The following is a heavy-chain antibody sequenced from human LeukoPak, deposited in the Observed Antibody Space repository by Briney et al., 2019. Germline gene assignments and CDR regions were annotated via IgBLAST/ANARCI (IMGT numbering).Heavy chain of an antibody. Sequence: GGSLRLSCAASRFTFSSYAMSWVRQAPGKGLEWVSAISGSGDSTYYGDSVKGRFTISRDNSKNTLYLQMNSLRAEDTAVYYCAKTRPLDSSSWSHGDYWGQGTLVTVSS. D-gene: IGHD6-13*01. J-gene: IGHJ4*02. CDR1: RFTFSSYA. V-gene: IGHV3-23*01. CDR3: AKTRPLDSSSWSHGDY. CDR2: ISGSGDST.